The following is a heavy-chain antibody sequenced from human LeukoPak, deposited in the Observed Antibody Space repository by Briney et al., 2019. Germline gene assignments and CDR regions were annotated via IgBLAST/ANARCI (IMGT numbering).Heavy chain of an antibody. D-gene: IGHD5-18*01. CDR1: GFTFSTYN. Sequence: QPERSLRLSCAASGFTFSTYNIHWVRQAPGKGLEWVAIVSYDGTNKYYADSVKGRFTISRDNSKNTLYLQMNSLRVEDTAVYYCARDRGIQLNDAFDIWGQGTMVTVSS. J-gene: IGHJ3*02. CDR2: VSYDGTNK. CDR3: ARDRGIQLNDAFDI. V-gene: IGHV3-30-3*01.